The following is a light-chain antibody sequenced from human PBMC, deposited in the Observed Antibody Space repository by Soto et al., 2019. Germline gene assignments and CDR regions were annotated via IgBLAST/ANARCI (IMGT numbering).Light chain of an antibody. V-gene: IGKV3-11*01. CDR2: DAS. J-gene: IGKJ2*01. CDR3: QQRSNFYT. CDR1: QSVSSY. Sequence: EIVLTQSPATLSLSPEERATLSCRASQSVSSYLAWYQQKPGQAPRLLIYDASSRATGIPARFSGSGSGTDFTLTISSLEPEDFAVYYCQQRSNFYTFGQGTKLEIK.